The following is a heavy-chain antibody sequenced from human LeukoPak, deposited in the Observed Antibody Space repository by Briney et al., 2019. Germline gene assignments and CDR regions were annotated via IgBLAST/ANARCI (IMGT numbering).Heavy chain of an antibody. V-gene: IGHV3-21*01. Sequence: GGSLRLSCAASGFTFSSYAMSWVRQAPGKGLEWVSSITSSSSNVFYADSVKGRFTISRDNAKNSLYLQMNSLRAEDTAIYYCARDLSGRYYGAFDIWGQGTMVIVSS. CDR2: ITSSSSNV. CDR3: ARDLSGRYYGAFDI. J-gene: IGHJ3*02. D-gene: IGHD3-22*01. CDR1: GFTFSSYA.